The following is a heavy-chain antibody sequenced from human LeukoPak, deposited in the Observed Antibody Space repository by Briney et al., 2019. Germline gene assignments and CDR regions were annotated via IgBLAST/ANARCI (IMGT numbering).Heavy chain of an antibody. CDR2: IYYSGST. D-gene: IGHD7-27*01. Sequence: SETLSLTXTVSGGSISSSSYYWGWIRQPPGKGLEWIGSIYYSGSTYYNPSLKSRVTISVDTSKNQFSLKLSSVTAADTAVYYCARSFRGPKLGYDAFDIWGQGTMVTVSS. CDR3: ARSFRGPKLGYDAFDI. CDR1: GGSISSSSYY. J-gene: IGHJ3*02. V-gene: IGHV4-39*07.